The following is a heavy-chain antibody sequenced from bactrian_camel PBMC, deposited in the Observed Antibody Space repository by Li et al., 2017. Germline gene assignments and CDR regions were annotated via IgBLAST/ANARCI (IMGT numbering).Heavy chain of an antibody. CDR2: IDVNGMT. V-gene: IGHV3S26*01. Sequence: HVQLVESGGGLVQAGGSLKLSCVMSGYPVSSYCMAWFRQAPGKEREGVAAIDVNGMTSYAESVYGRFIISQDSAWKLYLQMDRLEPGDTGVYYCAAGASRWCLSRGQYPYWARGPRSPSP. J-gene: IGHJ4*01. D-gene: IGHD2*01. CDR1: GYPVSSYC.